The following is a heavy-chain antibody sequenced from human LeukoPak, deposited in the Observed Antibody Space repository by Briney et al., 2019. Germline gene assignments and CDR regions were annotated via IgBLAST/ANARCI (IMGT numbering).Heavy chain of an antibody. CDR1: GFTFSSYA. D-gene: IGHD6-19*01. CDR3: AKHSSGWYSFDY. V-gene: IGHV3-23*01. Sequence: SGGSLRLSCAASGFTFSSYAMSWVRQAPGKGLEWVSAISGSGGSTYYADSVKGRFTISRDNSKNTLYLQMNSLRAEDTAVYYCAKHSSGWYSFDYLGQATLVTVSS. J-gene: IGHJ4*02. CDR2: ISGSGGST.